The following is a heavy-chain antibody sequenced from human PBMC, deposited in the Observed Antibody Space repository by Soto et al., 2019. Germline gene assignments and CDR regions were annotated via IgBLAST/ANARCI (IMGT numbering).Heavy chain of an antibody. D-gene: IGHD1-26*01. J-gene: IGHJ3*02. Sequence: PGGSRRLSCAASGFTFRSYVMSWVRQAPGKGLEWVSAIRAGGDITYYADSVKGLFTISRDNSYNTLYVQINSLRAEDTAVYYCAKVRYIGSHYVAAFDIWGQGAMVT. CDR2: IRAGGDIT. V-gene: IGHV3-23*01. CDR3: AKVRYIGSHYVAAFDI. CDR1: GFTFRSYV.